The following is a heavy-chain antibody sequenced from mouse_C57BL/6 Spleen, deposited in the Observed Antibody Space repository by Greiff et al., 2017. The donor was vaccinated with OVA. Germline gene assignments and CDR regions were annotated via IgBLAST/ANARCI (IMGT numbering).Heavy chain of an antibody. Sequence: LVESGAELVKPGASVKISCKASGYAFSSYWMNWVKQRPGQGLEGIGQIYPGDGDTNYNGKFKGKATLTADKSSSTAYMQLSSLTSDDSAVYFCARSGWDKDYWGQGTTLTVSA. CDR2: IYPGDGDT. D-gene: IGHD3-1*01. V-gene: IGHV1-80*01. CDR3: ARSGWDKDY. CDR1: GYAFSSYW. J-gene: IGHJ2*01.